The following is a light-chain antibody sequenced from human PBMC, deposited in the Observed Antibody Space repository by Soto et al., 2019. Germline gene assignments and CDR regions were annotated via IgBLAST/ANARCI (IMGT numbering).Light chain of an antibody. Sequence: QSVLTQPPSASGTPGQRVTISCSGRRSNIGTNYVYWYKQFPGTAPKLLIYRNSHRPSGVPDRFSGYKSGTSASLAISGLRADDEADYYCASWSDSLSGPVLGGGTQLTV. CDR2: RNS. CDR3: ASWSDSLSGPV. V-gene: IGLV1-47*02. CDR1: RSNIGTNY. J-gene: IGLJ7*01.